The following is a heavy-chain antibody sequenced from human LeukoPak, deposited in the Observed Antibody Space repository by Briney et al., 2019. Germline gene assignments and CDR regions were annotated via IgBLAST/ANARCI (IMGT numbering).Heavy chain of an antibody. CDR2: ISGSGGST. J-gene: IGHJ4*02. D-gene: IGHD5-18*01. V-gene: IGHV3-23*01. CDR1: GFTFSNSA. Sequence: PGGSLRLSCAASGFTFSNSAMSWVRQAPGKGLEWVSTISGSGGSTYYADSVKGRLTISRDSSKNTLYLQMNSLRAEDTAVYFCAKDLEARGYTYGAYDYWGQGTLVTVSS. CDR3: AKDLEARGYTYGAYDY.